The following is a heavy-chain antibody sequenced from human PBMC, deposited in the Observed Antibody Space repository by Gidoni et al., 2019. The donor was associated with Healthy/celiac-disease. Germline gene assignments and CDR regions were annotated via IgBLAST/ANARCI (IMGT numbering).Heavy chain of an antibody. J-gene: IGHJ2*01. Sequence: EVQLLESGGGLVQPGGSLRLSCAASGFTFRSYAMSWVRQAPGKGLEWVSAISGSGGSTYYADSVKGRFTISRDNSKNTLYLQMNSLRAEDTAVYYCAKDGGIQLWSPYWYFDLWGRGTLVTVSS. CDR2: ISGSGGST. V-gene: IGHV3-23*01. D-gene: IGHD5-18*01. CDR3: AKDGGIQLWSPYWYFDL. CDR1: GFTFRSYA.